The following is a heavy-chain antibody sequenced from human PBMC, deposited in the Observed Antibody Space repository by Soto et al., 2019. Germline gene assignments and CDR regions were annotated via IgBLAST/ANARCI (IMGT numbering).Heavy chain of an antibody. V-gene: IGHV3-7*03. CDR3: AAGSSGYYRFDY. Sequence: EVQLVESGGGLVQPGGSLRLSCAASGFTFSSYWMSWVRQAPGKGLEWVANIKQDGSEKYYVDSVKGRFTISRDNAKNSLYLQMNRLRAEDTAVYSCAAGSSGYYRFDYWGQGTLVTVSS. CDR1: GFTFSSYW. J-gene: IGHJ4*02. D-gene: IGHD3-22*01. CDR2: IKQDGSEK.